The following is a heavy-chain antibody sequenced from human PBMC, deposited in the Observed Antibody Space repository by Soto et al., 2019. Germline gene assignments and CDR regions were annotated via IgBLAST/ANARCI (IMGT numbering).Heavy chain of an antibody. D-gene: IGHD3-10*01. Sequence: SLTCAVSGGSISSSNWWSWVRQPPGKGLEWIGEIYHSGSTNYNPSLKSRVTISVDKSKNQFSLKLSSVTAADTAVYYCARGSDMVRGVIRYYYYYYGMDVWGQGTTVTVSS. CDR1: GGSISSSNW. CDR2: IYHSGST. CDR3: ARGSDMVRGVIRYYYYYYGMDV. V-gene: IGHV4-4*02. J-gene: IGHJ6*02.